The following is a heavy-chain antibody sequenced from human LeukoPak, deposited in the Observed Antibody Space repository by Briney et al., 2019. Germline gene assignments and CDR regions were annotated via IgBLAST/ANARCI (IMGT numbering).Heavy chain of an antibody. CDR3: ARAWTAVTPFDY. J-gene: IGHJ4*02. D-gene: IGHD6-19*01. CDR1: GGSISSSSYY. CDR2: IYYSGST. Sequence: SETLSLTCTVSGGSISSSSYYWGWIRQPPGKELEWIGSIYYSGSTYYNPSLKSRVTISVDTSKNQFSLKLSSVTAADTAVYYCARAWTAVTPFDYWGQGTLVTVSS. V-gene: IGHV4-39*07.